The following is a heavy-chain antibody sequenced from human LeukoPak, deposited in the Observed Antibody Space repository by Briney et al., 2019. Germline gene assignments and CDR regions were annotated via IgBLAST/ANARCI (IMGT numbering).Heavy chain of an antibody. CDR2: IYYSGST. CDR3: ASLRGSGSYYIFDF. V-gene: IGHV4-59*01. CDR1: GGSISSYY. D-gene: IGHD3-10*01. J-gene: IGHJ4*02. Sequence: SETLSLTCTVSGGSISSYYWSWIRQSPGKGLEWIAYIYYSGSTNYNPSLKSRVTISVNTSQNQFYLELSSVAAADTAVYYCASLRGSGSYYIFDFWGQGTLVTVSP.